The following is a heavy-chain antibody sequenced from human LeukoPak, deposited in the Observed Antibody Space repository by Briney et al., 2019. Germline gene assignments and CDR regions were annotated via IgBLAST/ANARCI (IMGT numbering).Heavy chain of an antibody. V-gene: IGHV4-59*08. CDR1: GGSISGYH. Sequence: SETLSLTCNVSGGSISGYHWSWIRQPPGKGLEWLGYIYYSGSSNYNPSLKSRVTISVDTSKSQFSLKLTSVTAADTAVYYCATLTTVVTAYYFDYWGQGTLVTVSS. CDR2: IYYSGSS. CDR3: ATLTTVVTAYYFDY. J-gene: IGHJ4*02. D-gene: IGHD4-23*01.